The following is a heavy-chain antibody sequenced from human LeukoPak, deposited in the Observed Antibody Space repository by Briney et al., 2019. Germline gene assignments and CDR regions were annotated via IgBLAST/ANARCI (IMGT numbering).Heavy chain of an antibody. D-gene: IGHD3-22*01. CDR1: GASISNYY. CDR3: ARESRTYDGSGYSYDF. J-gene: IGHJ4*02. Sequence: SETQSLTCTVSGASISNYYWGWIRQPAGKGLEWIGRIFTNGNTDFNPSLKSRVTMSVDPSKNQFSLKLTSVTAADTAIYYCARESRTYDGSGYSYDFWGQGTLVTVSS. CDR2: IFTNGNT. V-gene: IGHV4-4*07.